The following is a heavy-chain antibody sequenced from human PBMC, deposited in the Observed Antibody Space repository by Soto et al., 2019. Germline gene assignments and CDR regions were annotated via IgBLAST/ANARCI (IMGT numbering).Heavy chain of an antibody. D-gene: IGHD7-27*01. CDR2: INPSSGAT. Sequence: ASVKVSCKASGYSFSAYYLHWLRQAPGQGPEWMGWINPSSGATKYVEQFQGWVTMTRDKSVSTAYMELSGLRSNDTAVYYCALVVGRNRGSVGVFDIWGQGTLVTVSS. V-gene: IGHV1-2*04. J-gene: IGHJ3*02. CDR1: GYSFSAYY. CDR3: ALVVGRNRGSVGVFDI.